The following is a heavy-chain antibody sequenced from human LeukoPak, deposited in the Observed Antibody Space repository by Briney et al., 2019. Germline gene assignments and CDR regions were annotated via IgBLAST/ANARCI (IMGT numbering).Heavy chain of an antibody. CDR3: ARLKFYDSTDYSPGHYMDV. V-gene: IGHV4-4*07. J-gene: IGHJ6*03. Sequence: SETLSLTCTVPGGPIYSYYWSWIRQTAGKGLEWIGRLYPGVSTNYNPSLKSRVTMSVDTSKNQFALKLSAVTAADTAVYYCARLKFYDSTDYSPGHYMDVWGRGTTVTVSS. CDR2: LYPGVST. D-gene: IGHD3-22*01. CDR1: GGPIYSYY.